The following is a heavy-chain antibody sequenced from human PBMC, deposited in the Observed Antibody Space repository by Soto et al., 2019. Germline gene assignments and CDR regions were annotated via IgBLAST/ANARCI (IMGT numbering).Heavy chain of an antibody. CDR3: TREMGGGGGY. Sequence: EVQLVESGGGLVQPGGSLRLSCAASGFTFSSYWMHWVRQAPGKGLVWVSRINEDGSTINYADSVKGRFTISRDNAKNLFYRKTSGRSAGATVFYYGTREMGGGGGYWGQGTLVTVSS. CDR1: GFTFSSYW. CDR2: INEDGSTI. V-gene: IGHV3-74*01. J-gene: IGHJ4*02. D-gene: IGHD3-16*01.